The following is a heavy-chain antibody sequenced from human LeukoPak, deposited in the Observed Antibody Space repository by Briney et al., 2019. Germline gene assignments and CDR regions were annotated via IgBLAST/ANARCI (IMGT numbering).Heavy chain of an antibody. V-gene: IGHV3-48*04. CDR2: ISSSSSTI. J-gene: IGHJ6*02. Sequence: GGSLRLSCAASGFTFSSYSMNWVRQAPGKGLEWVSYISSSSSTIYYADSVKGRLTISRDNAKNSLYLQMNSLRAEDTAVYYCARLRYYGMDVWGQGTTVTVSS. CDR1: GFTFSSYS. CDR3: ARLRYYGMDV. D-gene: IGHD2-15*01.